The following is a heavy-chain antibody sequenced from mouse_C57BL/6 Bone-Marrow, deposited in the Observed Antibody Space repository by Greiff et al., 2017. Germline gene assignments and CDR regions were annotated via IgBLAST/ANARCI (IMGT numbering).Heavy chain of an antibody. Sequence: DVMLVESGGGLVQPGGSLKLSCAASGFTFSDYYMYWVRQTPEKRLEWVAYISNGGGSTYYPDTVKGRFTISRDNAKNTLYLQMSRLKSEDTAMYYCARREADYGSSYDAMDYWGQGTSVTVSS. CDR2: ISNGGGST. CDR1: GFTFSDYY. D-gene: IGHD1-1*01. V-gene: IGHV5-12*01. J-gene: IGHJ4*01. CDR3: ARREADYGSSYDAMDY.